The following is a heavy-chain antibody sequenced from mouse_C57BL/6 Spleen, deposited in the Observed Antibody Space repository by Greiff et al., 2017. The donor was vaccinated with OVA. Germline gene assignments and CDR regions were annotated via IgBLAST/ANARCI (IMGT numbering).Heavy chain of an antibody. CDR2: IDPETGGT. V-gene: IGHV1-15*01. CDR3: HYYGSSYPWFAY. D-gene: IGHD1-1*01. J-gene: IGHJ3*01. CDR1: GYTFTDYE. Sequence: VKLQESGAELVRPGASVTLSCKASGYTFTDYEMHWVKQTPVHGLEWIGAIDPETGGTAYNQKFKGKAILTADKSSSTAYMELRSLTSEDSAVYYCHYYGSSYPWFAYWGQGTLVTVSA.